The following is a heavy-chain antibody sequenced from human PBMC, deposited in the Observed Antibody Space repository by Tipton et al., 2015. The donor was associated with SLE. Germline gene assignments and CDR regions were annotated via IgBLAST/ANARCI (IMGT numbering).Heavy chain of an antibody. J-gene: IGHJ6*03. D-gene: IGHD3-16*01. V-gene: IGHV4-34*01. CDR2: INHSGST. CDR3: ARGRPRATQAWGGYYYYMDV. Sequence: TLSLTCAVYGGSLSGYYWSWIRQPPGKGLEWIGEINHSGSTNYNPSLKSRITISVDTSKNQFSLRLSSVTAADTAVYYCARGRPRATQAWGGYYYYMDVWGKGTTVTVSS. CDR1: GGSLSGYY.